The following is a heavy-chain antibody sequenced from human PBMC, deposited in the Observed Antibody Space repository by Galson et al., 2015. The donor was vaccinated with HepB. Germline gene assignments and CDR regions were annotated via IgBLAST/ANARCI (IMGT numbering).Heavy chain of an antibody. Sequence: SLRLSCAASGSTFSNFAMNWVRQAPGRGLVWVAVVSSDGIHTNYADSVKGRFTISRDNSEKTLFLQMNGLRAEDTGLYFCARGKKSVLVRGVISYYYYGMDVWGQGTTVIVSS. CDR3: ARGKKSVLVRGVISYYYYGMDV. V-gene: IGHV3-30*04. D-gene: IGHD3-10*01. CDR2: VSSDGIHT. CDR1: GSTFSNFA. J-gene: IGHJ6*02.